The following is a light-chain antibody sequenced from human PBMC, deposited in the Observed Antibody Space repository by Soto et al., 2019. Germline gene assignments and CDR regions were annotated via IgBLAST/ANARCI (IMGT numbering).Light chain of an antibody. CDR1: QSISSW. V-gene: IGKV1-5*01. J-gene: IGKJ2*01. CDR2: DAS. Sequence: DIQMTQSPSTLSASVGDRVTITCRASQSISSWLAWYQQKPGKAPRLLIYDASSLESGVPSKFSGSGSGTEFTLTISSLQPDDFATYYCQQYHIYPYTFGQGTKLEIK. CDR3: QQYHIYPYT.